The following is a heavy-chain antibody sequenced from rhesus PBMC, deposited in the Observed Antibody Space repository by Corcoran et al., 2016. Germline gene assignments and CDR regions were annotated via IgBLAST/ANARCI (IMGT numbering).Heavy chain of an antibody. D-gene: IGHD6-31*01. V-gene: IGHV2-174*01. J-gene: IGHJ4*01. Sequence: QVTLKESGPALVKPTQTLTLTCTFSGFSLTTSGLGVGWLHQPLRKALEWLALIYWDDDKRYSTSLKSRLTISKDTSKNQVVLTMTNMDPVDTATYYCARCIAAASRWGDYWGQGVLVTVSS. CDR1: GFSLTTSGLG. CDR2: IYWDDDK. CDR3: ARCIAAASRWGDY.